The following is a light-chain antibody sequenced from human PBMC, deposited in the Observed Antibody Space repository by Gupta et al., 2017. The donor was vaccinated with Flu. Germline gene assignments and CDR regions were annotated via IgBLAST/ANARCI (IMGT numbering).Light chain of an antibody. Sequence: QAGATQPPPASGTPGQRVTISCSGGSSSIGRNAVNWYQQLPGTAPKLLIYSNNQRPSGVPVRFSGSKSGTSASLAISGLQSEDEAHYYCATWDHSLNGVVFGGGTKLTVL. J-gene: IGLJ2*01. CDR2: SNN. CDR3: ATWDHSLNGVV. V-gene: IGLV1-44*01. CDR1: SSSIGRNA.